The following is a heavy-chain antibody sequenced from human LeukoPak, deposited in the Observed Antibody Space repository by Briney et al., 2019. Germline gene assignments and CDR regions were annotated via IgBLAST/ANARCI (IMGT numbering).Heavy chain of an antibody. J-gene: IGHJ4*02. CDR1: GYTFTNHL. CDR2: IDPSDSYT. CDR3: ARAPDSDSGYDYFDY. D-gene: IGHD5-12*01. Sequence: GQSLKISCKGSGYTFTNHLISWVRQMPGKGLEWMGKIDPSDSYTNYSPSFQGHVTISADKSISTAYLQWSSLKASDNAMYYCARAPDSDSGYDYFDYWGQGTLVTVSS. V-gene: IGHV5-10-1*01.